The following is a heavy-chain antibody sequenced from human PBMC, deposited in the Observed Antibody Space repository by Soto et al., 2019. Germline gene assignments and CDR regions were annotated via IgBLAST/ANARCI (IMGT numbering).Heavy chain of an antibody. CDR2: VSTNGAT. CDR1: DDFISSYY. V-gene: IGHV4-4*07. D-gene: IGHD3-9*01. J-gene: IGHJ6*02. CDR3: EREDDEILHGSYDMDV. Sequence: SETLSLTCTVSDDFISSYYWNWIRQPAGKGLEWIGRVSTNGATNYNPSLESRVTMSVDTSKNQFSLKLTSVTAADTAVYFCEREDDEILHGSYDMDVWGQATTVTVCS.